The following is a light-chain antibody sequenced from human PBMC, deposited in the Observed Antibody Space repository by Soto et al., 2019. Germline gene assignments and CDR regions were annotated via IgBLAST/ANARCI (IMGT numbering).Light chain of an antibody. V-gene: IGKV1-5*01. Sequence: DIQMTQSPSILSASVGDRVTITCRASQSVNIWLAWYRQKPGKAPNLLIYDASTLQSGDPSRFSGSGARTDVTHTIRSLQPNDFATSCCQQYDSFPRTFGQGTRV. CDR2: DAS. CDR3: QQYDSFPRT. CDR1: QSVNIW. J-gene: IGKJ1*01.